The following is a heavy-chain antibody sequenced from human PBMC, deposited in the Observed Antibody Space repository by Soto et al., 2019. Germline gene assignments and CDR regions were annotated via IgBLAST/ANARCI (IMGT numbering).Heavy chain of an antibody. CDR2: IGIGSSTT. V-gene: IGHV3-48*01. D-gene: IGHD3-22*01. J-gene: IGHJ3*01. Sequence: GGSLRLSCAASGFTFRNYGMNWVRQAPGKGLEWVSYIGIGSSTTYYADSVKGRFTTSRDNAKNSLYLQMNSLRAEDTAVYYCARDQLYYNDISGRPLNAFDVWGQGTMVPVSS. CDR1: GFTFRNYG. CDR3: ARDQLYYNDISGRPLNAFDV.